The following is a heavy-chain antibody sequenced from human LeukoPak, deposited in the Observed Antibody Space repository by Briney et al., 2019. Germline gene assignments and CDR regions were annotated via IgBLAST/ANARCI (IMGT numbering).Heavy chain of an antibody. Sequence: PGGTLRLSCAASGFTFSDYYMSWIRQAPGTGLEGVSYISSSSSYTNYADSVKGRFTISRDNAKNSLYLQMNSLRAEDTAVYYCAKGSSSGWYGEGAFDIWGQGTMVTVSS. J-gene: IGHJ3*02. CDR2: ISSSSSYT. V-gene: IGHV3-11*06. D-gene: IGHD6-19*01. CDR1: GFTFSDYY. CDR3: AKGSSSGWYGEGAFDI.